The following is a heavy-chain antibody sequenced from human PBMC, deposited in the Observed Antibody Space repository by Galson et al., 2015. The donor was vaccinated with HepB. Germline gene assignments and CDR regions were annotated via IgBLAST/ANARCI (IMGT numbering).Heavy chain of an antibody. CDR3: ARHSGYSGYSYYYGMDV. Sequence: QSGAEVKKPGESLRISCKGSGYSFTSYWISWVRQMPGKGLEWMGRIDPSDSYTNYSPSFQGHVTISADKSISTAYLQWSSLKASDTAMYYCARHSGYSGYSYYYGMDVWGQGTTVTVSS. CDR1: GYSFTSYW. D-gene: IGHD5-12*01. CDR2: IDPSDSYT. V-gene: IGHV5-10-1*01. J-gene: IGHJ6*02.